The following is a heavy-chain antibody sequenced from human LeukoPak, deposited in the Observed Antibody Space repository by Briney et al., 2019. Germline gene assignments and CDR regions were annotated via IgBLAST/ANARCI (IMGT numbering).Heavy chain of an antibody. CDR1: GDSISSYY. V-gene: IGHV4-59*01. D-gene: IGHD1-1*01. J-gene: IGHJ6*03. CDR2: IYYSGST. Sequence: PSETLSLTCTVSGDSISSYYWSWIRQPPGKGLGWIGYIYYSGSTNYNPSLKSRVTISVDTSKNQFSLKLSSVTAADTAVYYCASGTTTDYFYMDVWGKGTTVTVSS. CDR3: ASGTTTDYFYMDV.